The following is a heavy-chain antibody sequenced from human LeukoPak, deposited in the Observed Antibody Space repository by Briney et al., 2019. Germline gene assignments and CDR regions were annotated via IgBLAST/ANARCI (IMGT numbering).Heavy chain of an antibody. CDR3: ARDTAPYYGIDY. V-gene: IGHV4-59*01. Sequence: PSETLSLTCTVSGGSISSYYWSWIRQPPGKGLEWIGYIYYSGSTNYNPSLKSRVTISVDTSKNQFSLKLSSVTAADTAVYYCARDTAPYYGIDYWGQGTLVTVSS. CDR1: GGSISSYY. CDR2: IYYSGST. J-gene: IGHJ4*02. D-gene: IGHD3-10*01.